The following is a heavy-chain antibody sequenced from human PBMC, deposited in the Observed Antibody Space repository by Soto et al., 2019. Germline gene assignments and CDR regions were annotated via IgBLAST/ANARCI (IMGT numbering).Heavy chain of an antibody. J-gene: IGHJ6*02. CDR1: GYAFSSYA. V-gene: IGHV1-3*04. CDR2: INIGSGNT. Sequence: QVQLVQSGAAEKKPGASVKVSCKASGYAFSSYAMHWVRQAPGQRLEWMGWINIGSGNTEYSQNFQDRITITRDTSASTVYMELSGLRSEDTAVYYYYYIGMDVWGQGTAVTVSS. CDR3: YYIGMDV.